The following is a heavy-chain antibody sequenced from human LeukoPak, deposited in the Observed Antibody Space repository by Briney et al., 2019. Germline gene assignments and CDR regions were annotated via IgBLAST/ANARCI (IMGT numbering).Heavy chain of an antibody. J-gene: IGHJ4*02. CDR2: INAGNGNT. V-gene: IGHV1-3*01. D-gene: IGHD6-19*01. CDR3: ARDPYSSGWYESDY. CDR1: GYTFTSYA. Sequence: GASVKVSCKASGYTFTSYAMHWVRQAPGQRPEWMGWINAGNGNTKYSQKFQGRVTITRDTSASTAYMELSSLRSEDTAVYYCARDPYSSGWYESDYWGQGTLVTVSS.